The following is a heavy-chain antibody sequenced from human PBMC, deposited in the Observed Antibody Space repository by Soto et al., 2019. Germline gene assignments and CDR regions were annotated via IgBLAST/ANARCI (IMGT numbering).Heavy chain of an antibody. V-gene: IGHV2-5*02. D-gene: IGHD3-16*01. CDR2: IYWDDDK. CDR3: AHRLYPHVPFDY. CDR1: GFSLTTIGVG. J-gene: IGHJ4*02. Sequence: QITLKESGPTLVKPTQSLTLTCTFSGFSLTTIGVGVGWIRQPPGKALEWLAVIYWDDDKSYSPSLKSRLTITKDTSKNQVVLTMTNMDPVDTATYYCAHRLYPHVPFDYWGQGILVTVSS.